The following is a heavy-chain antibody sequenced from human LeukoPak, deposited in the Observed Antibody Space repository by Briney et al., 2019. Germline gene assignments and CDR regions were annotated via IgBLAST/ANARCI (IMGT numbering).Heavy chain of an antibody. CDR1: GFTFSSYA. CDR3: ARYSYGYSFDY. D-gene: IGHD5-18*01. J-gene: IGHJ4*02. V-gene: IGHV3-23*01. Sequence: GGSLRLSCAASGFTFSSYAMSWVRQAPGKGLEGVSAISGSGGSTYYADSVKGRFTISRDNSKNTLYLQMNSLRAEDTAVYYCARYSYGYSFDYWGQGTLVTVSS. CDR2: ISGSGGST.